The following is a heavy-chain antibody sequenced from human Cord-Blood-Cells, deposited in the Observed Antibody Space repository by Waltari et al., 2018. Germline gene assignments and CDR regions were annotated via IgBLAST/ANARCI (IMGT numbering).Heavy chain of an antibody. Sequence: QVQLQLWGAGLLKPSETLSLTCAVYGGSFSGYYWSWTRQPAGKGMEWIGEINHSGSTNYNPSLKSRVTISVDTSKNQFSLKLSSVTAADTAVYYCARVGYCSSTSCYTGRWYFDLWGRGTLVTVSS. CDR3: ARVGYCSSTSCYTGRWYFDL. CDR2: INHSGST. D-gene: IGHD2-2*02. CDR1: GGSFSGYY. V-gene: IGHV4-34*01. J-gene: IGHJ2*01.